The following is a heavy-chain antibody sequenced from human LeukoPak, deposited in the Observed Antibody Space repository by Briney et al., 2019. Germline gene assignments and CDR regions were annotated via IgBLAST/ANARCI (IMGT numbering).Heavy chain of an antibody. J-gene: IGHJ4*02. CDR3: AKVDGQLVGVWPLYYFDY. CDR1: GFTFDDYA. D-gene: IGHD6-6*01. CDR2: ISWNSGSI. V-gene: IGHV3-9*01. Sequence: PGGSLRVSCAASGFTFDDYAMHWVRQAPGKGLGWVSGISWNSGSIGYADSVKGRFTISRDNAKNSLYLQMNSLRAEDTAVYYCAKVDGQLVGVWPLYYFDYWGQGTLVTVSS.